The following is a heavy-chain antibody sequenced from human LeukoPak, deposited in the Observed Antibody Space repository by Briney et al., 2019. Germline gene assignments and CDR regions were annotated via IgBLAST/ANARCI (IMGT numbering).Heavy chain of an antibody. D-gene: IGHD4-17*01. J-gene: IGHJ6*02. CDR1: GFTFSSYA. Sequence: PGRSLRLSCAASGFTFSSYAMHWVRQAPGKGLEWVAVISYDGSNKYYADSVKGRFTISRDNSKNTLYLQMNSLGAEDTAVYYCARGIYIAMTTLDVWGQGTTVTVSS. CDR2: ISYDGSNK. V-gene: IGHV3-30*04. CDR3: ARGIYIAMTTLDV.